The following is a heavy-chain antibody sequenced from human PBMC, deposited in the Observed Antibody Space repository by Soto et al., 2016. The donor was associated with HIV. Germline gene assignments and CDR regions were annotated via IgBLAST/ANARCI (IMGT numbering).Heavy chain of an antibody. Sequence: EVQLVESGGGLVQPGGSLRLSCAASGFTVSSNYMSWVRQAPGKGLEWVSVIYSGGSTYYADSVKGRFTISRDNSKNTLYLQMNSLRAEDTAVYYCARERRRGYSHGSIDYWGQGTLVTVSS. D-gene: IGHD5-18*01. J-gene: IGHJ4*02. CDR2: IYSGGST. CDR3: ARERRRGYSHGSIDY. V-gene: IGHV3-66*01. CDR1: GFTVSSNY.